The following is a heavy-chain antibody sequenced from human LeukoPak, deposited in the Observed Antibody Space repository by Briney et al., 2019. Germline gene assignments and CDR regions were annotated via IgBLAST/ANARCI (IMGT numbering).Heavy chain of an antibody. CDR2: IYPGNSDT. V-gene: IGHV5-51*03. CDR3: ARLGVVPSAIGEDY. D-gene: IGHD2-2*01. CDR1: GYSFTRYL. Sequence: GESLKISSTGSGYSFTRYLISCVPQMPGQGLKGMGIIYPGNSDTGYSPSFHSQVTISAAKSISAAYLQWSSLKASDTAMYYCARLGVVPSAIGEDYWGQGTLVTVSS. J-gene: IGHJ4*02.